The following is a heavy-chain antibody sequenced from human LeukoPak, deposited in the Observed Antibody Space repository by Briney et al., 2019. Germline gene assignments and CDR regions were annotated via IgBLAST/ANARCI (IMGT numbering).Heavy chain of an antibody. CDR3: ARVQAAAGIHDY. CDR1: GYTFTGYY. V-gene: IGHV1-2*02. D-gene: IGHD6-13*01. CDR2: INPNSGGT. Sequence: GASVKVSCKASGYTFTGYYMHWVRQAPGQGLERMGWINPNSGGTNYAQKFQGRVTMTRDTSISTAYMELSRLRSDDTAVYYCARVQAAAGIHDYWGQGTLVTVSS. J-gene: IGHJ4*02.